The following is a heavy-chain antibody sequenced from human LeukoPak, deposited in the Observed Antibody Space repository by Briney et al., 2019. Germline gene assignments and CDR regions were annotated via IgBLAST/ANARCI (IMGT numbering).Heavy chain of an antibody. J-gene: IGHJ6*04. Sequence: GGSLRLSCAASGFTFSNYAMSWVRQAPGKGLEWVSAVSGRDTSTYYTDSVKGRFTISRDNSKNTLYLQMNSLRAEDTAVYYCAKSREGWRWFGELSPYYYYYGMDVWGKGTTVTVSS. D-gene: IGHD3-10*01. CDR2: VSGRDTST. CDR1: GFTFSNYA. CDR3: AKSREGWRWFGELSPYYYYYGMDV. V-gene: IGHV3-23*01.